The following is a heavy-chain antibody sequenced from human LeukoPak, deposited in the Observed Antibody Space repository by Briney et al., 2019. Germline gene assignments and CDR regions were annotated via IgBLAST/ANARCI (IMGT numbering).Heavy chain of an antibody. CDR3: ARGVYNLALVFDY. D-gene: IGHD5-24*01. J-gene: IGHJ4*02. CDR1: GGSISSNSYY. Sequence: SETLSLTCAVSGGSISSNSYYWGWIRQPPGKGLEWIGSIYYSGSTYYNPSLKSRVTISVDTSKNQFSLKLSSVTAADTAVYFCARGVYNLALVFDYWGQGALVTVSS. V-gene: IGHV4-39*01. CDR2: IYYSGST.